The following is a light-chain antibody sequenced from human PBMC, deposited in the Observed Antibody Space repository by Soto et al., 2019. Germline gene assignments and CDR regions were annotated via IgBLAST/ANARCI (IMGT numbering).Light chain of an antibody. CDR1: QSVSSD. CDR3: QQYNNWPPYT. CDR2: GAS. Sequence: IVMTQSPATLSVSPGDRVTLSCRASQSVSSDLAWYHQRPGQAPRLLIYGASTRATGIPARFSGTGSGTEFTLTISSLQSEDFAIYYCQQYNNWPPYTFGQGTKLEIK. V-gene: IGKV3-15*01. J-gene: IGKJ2*01.